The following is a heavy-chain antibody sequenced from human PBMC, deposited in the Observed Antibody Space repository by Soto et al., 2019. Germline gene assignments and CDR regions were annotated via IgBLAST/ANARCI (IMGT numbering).Heavy chain of an antibody. Sequence: PGGSLRLSCAASGFTFSSYSMNWVRQAPGKGLEWVSSISSSSSYIYYADSVKGRFTISRDNAKNSLYLQMNSLRAEETAVYYCARHRGSGWTLFDYWGQGTLVTVPQ. CDR1: GFTFSSYS. D-gene: IGHD6-19*01. J-gene: IGHJ4*02. CDR2: ISSSSSYI. V-gene: IGHV3-21*01. CDR3: ARHRGSGWTLFDY.